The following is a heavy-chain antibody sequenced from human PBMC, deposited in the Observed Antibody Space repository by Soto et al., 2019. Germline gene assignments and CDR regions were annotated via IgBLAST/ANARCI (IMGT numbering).Heavy chain of an antibody. CDR2: INHSGST. V-gene: IGHV4-34*02. CDR1: GESFSGYY. J-gene: IGHJ4*03. Sequence: QVQLQQWGAGLLKPSETLSLTCAVYGESFSGYYWSWIRQPPGKGLEWIGEINHSGSTNYNLSLKSRVTMSVDTSKNQFSLQLSSVTAADMAMYYCAGNIVATISSFDYWGDGPQVTVSS. CDR3: AGNIVATISSFDY. D-gene: IGHD5-12*01.